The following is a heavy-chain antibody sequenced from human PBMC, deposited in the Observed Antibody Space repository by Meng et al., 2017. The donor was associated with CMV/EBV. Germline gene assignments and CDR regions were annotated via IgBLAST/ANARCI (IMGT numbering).Heavy chain of an antibody. Sequence: SGFTFSDYYMCWIRQAPGKGLEWVSYISSSGSTIYYADSVKGRFTISRDNAKNSLYLQMNSLRAEDTAVYYCARGGRGSSSWPLDYWGQGTLVTVSS. CDR1: GFTFSDYY. CDR2: ISSSGSTI. J-gene: IGHJ4*02. V-gene: IGHV3-11*01. CDR3: ARGGRGSSSWPLDY. D-gene: IGHD6-13*01.